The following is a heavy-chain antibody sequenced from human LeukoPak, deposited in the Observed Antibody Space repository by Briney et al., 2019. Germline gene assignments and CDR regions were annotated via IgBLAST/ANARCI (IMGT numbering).Heavy chain of an antibody. V-gene: IGHV1-69*04. Sequence: SVKVSCKASGGTFSSYAISWVRQAPGQGLKWMGRIIPIFGIANYAQKFQGRVTITADKSTSTAYMELSSLRSEDTAVYYCARDLSLAIVVVITTSVGAFDIWGQGTMVTVSS. D-gene: IGHD3-22*01. CDR2: IIPIFGIA. CDR3: ARDLSLAIVVVITTSVGAFDI. CDR1: GGTFSSYA. J-gene: IGHJ3*02.